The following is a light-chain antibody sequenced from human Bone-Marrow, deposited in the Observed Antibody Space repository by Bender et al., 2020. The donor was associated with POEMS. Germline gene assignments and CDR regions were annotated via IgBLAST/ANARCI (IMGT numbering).Light chain of an antibody. Sequence: QSALTQPASVSGSPGQSITISCTGTSSDIGSYDFVSWYQQHPGKAPKLVLYGVTNRPSGVSNRFSGSKSGNTASLTISGLQAEDEADYYCSSYTSGSTLVVFGGGTRLTVL. CDR2: GVT. CDR1: SSDIGSYDF. J-gene: IGLJ2*01. CDR3: SSYTSGSTLVV. V-gene: IGLV2-14*03.